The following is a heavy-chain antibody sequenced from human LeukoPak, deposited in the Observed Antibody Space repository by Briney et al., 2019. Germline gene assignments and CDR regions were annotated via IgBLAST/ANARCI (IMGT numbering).Heavy chain of an antibody. V-gene: IGHV3-21*05. CDR1: GFTFSRYA. CDR2: INTDSSDI. CDR3: ARDTFQPGLIDS. D-gene: IGHD2-2*01. Sequence: GSLRLSCAASGFTFSRYAMNRVRQAPGKGLQWVSYINTDSSDIHYADSVKGRFTISRDNARNTLYLQLSSLRAEDSAVYYCARDTFQPGLIDSWGQGTLVTVSS. J-gene: IGHJ4*02.